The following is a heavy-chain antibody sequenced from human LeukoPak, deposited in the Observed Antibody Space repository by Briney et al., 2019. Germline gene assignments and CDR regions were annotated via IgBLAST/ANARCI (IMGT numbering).Heavy chain of an antibody. D-gene: IGHD3-22*01. V-gene: IGHV3-21*01. CDR3: ARVNPHSGYTFDY. CDR2: ISSSSSYI. CDR1: GFTFSSYS. J-gene: IGHJ4*02. Sequence: GGSLRLSCAASGFTFSSYSMNWVRQAPGKGLEWVSSISSSSSYIYYADSVKGRFTISRDNAKNSLYLQMNSLRAEDTAVYYCARVNPHSGYTFDYWGQGTLVSVSS.